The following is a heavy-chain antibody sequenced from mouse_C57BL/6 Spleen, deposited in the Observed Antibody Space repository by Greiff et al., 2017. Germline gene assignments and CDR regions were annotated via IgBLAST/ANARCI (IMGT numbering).Heavy chain of an antibody. CDR1: GYTFTDYE. CDR3: TRWGDDYYVLAY. CDR2: IDPETGGT. D-gene: IGHD2-3*01. J-gene: IGHJ3*01. V-gene: IGHV1-15*01. Sequence: VQLQQSGAELVRPGASVTLSCKASGYTFTDYEMHWVKQTPVHGLEWIGAIDPETGGTAYNQKFKGKAILTADKSSSTAYMELRSLTSEDSAVYYCTRWGDDYYVLAYWGQGTLVTVSA.